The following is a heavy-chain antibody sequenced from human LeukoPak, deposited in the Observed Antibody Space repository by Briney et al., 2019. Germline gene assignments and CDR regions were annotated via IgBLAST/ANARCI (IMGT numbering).Heavy chain of an antibody. CDR1: GFTFSSYS. D-gene: IGHD1-26*01. J-gene: IGHJ6*02. CDR2: ISYDGSNK. CDR3: AKDLLIVGTTGYYGMDV. V-gene: IGHV3-30*18. Sequence: GGSLRLSCAASGFTFSSYSMSWVRQAPGKGLEWVAVISYDGSNKYYADSVKGRFTISRDNSKNTLYLQMNSLRAEDTAVYYCAKDLLIVGTTGYYGMDVWGQGTTVTVSS.